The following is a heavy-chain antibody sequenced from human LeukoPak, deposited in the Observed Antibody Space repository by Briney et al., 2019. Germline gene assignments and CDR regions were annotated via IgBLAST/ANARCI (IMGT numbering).Heavy chain of an antibody. J-gene: IGHJ6*03. CDR1: GGSISSSSYY. Sequence: SETLSLTCTVSGGSISSSSYYWGWIRQPPGKGLEWIGSIYYSGSTYYNPSLKSRVTISVDTSKNQFSLKLSSVTAADTAVYYCARVRSSSINLYYYYYMDVWGKGTTVTISS. CDR3: ARVRSSSINLYYYYYMDV. D-gene: IGHD2-2*01. V-gene: IGHV4-39*07. CDR2: IYYSGST.